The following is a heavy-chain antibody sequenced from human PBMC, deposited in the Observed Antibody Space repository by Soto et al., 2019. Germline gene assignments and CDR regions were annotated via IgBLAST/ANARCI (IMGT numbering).Heavy chain of an antibody. CDR2: IYYSGST. CDR3: ARVAADDSHYYYYYMDV. J-gene: IGHJ6*03. CDR1: GDSMCSYF. V-gene: IGHV4-59*01. D-gene: IGHD6-13*01. Sequence: SETLSLTCTASGDSMCSYFWSWIRKTPGKGLEWIGYIYYSGSTNYNPSLKSRVTISVDTSKNQFSLKLSSVTAADTAVYYCARVAADDSHYYYYYMDVWGKGTTVTVSS.